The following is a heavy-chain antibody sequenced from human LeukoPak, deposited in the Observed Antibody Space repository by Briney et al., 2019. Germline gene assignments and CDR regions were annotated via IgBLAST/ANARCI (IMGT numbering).Heavy chain of an antibody. CDR1: GYTFTGYY. D-gene: IGHD6-13*01. Sequence: ASVKVSCKASGYTFTGYYMHWVRQAPGKGPEWMGWINPYSGGTNYAQKCQGRVTMTRDTSISTAYIELNLLTSHATAIYYCARDLRYSTTWWGQGTLVTVSS. V-gene: IGHV1-2*02. J-gene: IGHJ4*02. CDR2: INPYSGGT. CDR3: ARDLRYSTTW.